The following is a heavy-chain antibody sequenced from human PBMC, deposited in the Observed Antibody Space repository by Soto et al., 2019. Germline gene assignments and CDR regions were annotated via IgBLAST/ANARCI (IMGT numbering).Heavy chain of an antibody. CDR2: MNPNSGNT. CDR1: EYTFTSYD. Sequence: QVQLVQSGAEVKKPGASVKVSCKASEYTFTSYDINWVRQATGQGIEWMGWMNPNSGNTAYAQKFLGRVTMTRNTSISTAYMELSSLRSEDTAMYYCARERTRGFDPSGQGTLVTVSS. V-gene: IGHV1-8*01. CDR3: ARERTRGFDP. J-gene: IGHJ5*02.